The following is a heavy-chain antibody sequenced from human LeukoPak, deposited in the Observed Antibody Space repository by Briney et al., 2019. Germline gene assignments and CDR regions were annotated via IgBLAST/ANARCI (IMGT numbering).Heavy chain of an antibody. CDR1: GFTFSSYA. CDR3: AKDRGTTMVRGPSGISDS. CDR2: ISGSGGST. V-gene: IGHV3-23*01. J-gene: IGHJ4*02. D-gene: IGHD3-10*01. Sequence: GGSLRLSCAASGFTFSSYAMSWVRQAPGKGLEWVSGISGSGGSTYYADSVKGRFTISRDNSKNTLYLQMNSLRAEDTAVYYCAKDRGTTMVRGPSGISDSWGQGTLVTVSS.